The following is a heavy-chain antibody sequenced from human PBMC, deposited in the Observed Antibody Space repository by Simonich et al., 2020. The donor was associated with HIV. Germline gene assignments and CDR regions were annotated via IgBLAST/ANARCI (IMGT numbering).Heavy chain of an antibody. V-gene: IGHV3-30*07. CDR3: ASGGSISSVWADDY. J-gene: IGHJ4*02. Sequence: QVQLVESGGGVVQPGRSLRLSCAASGFTFSSYAMHWVRQAPGKGLEWVAVIYYDGSNKYYADSVKGRFTISRDNSKNTLDLQMNSLRAEDTAVYYCASGGSISSVWADDYWGQGTLVTVSS. CDR2: IYYDGSNK. CDR1: GFTFSSYA. D-gene: IGHD3-16*01.